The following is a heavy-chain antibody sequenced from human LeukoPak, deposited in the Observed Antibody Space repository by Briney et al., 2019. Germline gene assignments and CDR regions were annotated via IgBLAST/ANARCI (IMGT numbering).Heavy chain of an antibody. CDR3: AREQAAAGRAYLDY. CDR2: ISSSSSYI. V-gene: IGHV3-21*01. J-gene: IGHJ4*02. D-gene: IGHD6-13*01. CDR1: GSTFSSDS. Sequence: AGGSLRLSCAASGSTFSSDSMNWVRQAPGKGPEWVSSISSSSSYIYYANSVKGRFTISRDNAKNLLYLQMNSLRAEDTAVYYCAREQAAAGRAYLDYWGQGTLVTVSS.